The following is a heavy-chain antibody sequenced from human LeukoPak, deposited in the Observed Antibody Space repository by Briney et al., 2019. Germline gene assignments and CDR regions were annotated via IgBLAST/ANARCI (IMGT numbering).Heavy chain of an antibody. D-gene: IGHD2-2*01. J-gene: IGHJ5*02. V-gene: IGHV4-59*01. Sequence: PSETLSLTCTVSGGSISNYYCSWIRQPPGKGLEWIGYIYDSGRTKYHPSLKSRVTISVDTSKNQFSLKLSSVTAADTAVYYCAIGYHTNWFDPWGQGTLVTVSS. CDR3: AIGYHTNWFDP. CDR2: IYDSGRT. CDR1: GGSISNYY.